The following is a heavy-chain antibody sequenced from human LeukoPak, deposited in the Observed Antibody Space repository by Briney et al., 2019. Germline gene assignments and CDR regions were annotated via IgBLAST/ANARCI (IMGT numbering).Heavy chain of an antibody. D-gene: IGHD4-17*01. CDR2: IKQDGSEK. V-gene: IGHV3-7*01. CDR1: GFTFSSYW. CDR3: ASGGDDYGDYLVGY. J-gene: IGHJ4*02. Sequence: PGGSLRLSCAASGFTFSSYWMSWVRQAPGKGLEWVANIKQDGSEKYYVDSVKGRFTISRDNAKNSLYLQMNSLRAEDTAVYYCASGGDDYGDYLVGYWGQGTLVTVSS.